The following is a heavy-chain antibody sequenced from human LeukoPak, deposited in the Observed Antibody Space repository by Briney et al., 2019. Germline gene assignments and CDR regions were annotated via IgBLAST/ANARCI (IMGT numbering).Heavy chain of an antibody. Sequence: PSETLSLTCTVSGGSISSYYWSWIRQPPGKGLEWIGYIYYSGSTNYNPSLKSRVTISVDTSKNQFSLKLSSVTAADTAVYYCARDYSTYYYGSGSSRGDAFDIWGQGTTVTVSS. J-gene: IGHJ3*02. CDR3: ARDYSTYYYGSGSSRGDAFDI. CDR1: GGSISSYY. D-gene: IGHD3-10*01. V-gene: IGHV4-59*01. CDR2: IYYSGST.